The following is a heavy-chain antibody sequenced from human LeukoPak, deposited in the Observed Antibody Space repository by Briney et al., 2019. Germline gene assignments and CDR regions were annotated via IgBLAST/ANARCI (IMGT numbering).Heavy chain of an antibody. CDR1: GFTFSSYG. D-gene: IGHD3-3*01. Sequence: GRSLRLSCAASGFTFSSYGMHWVRQAPGKGLEWVAVISYDGSNKYYADSVKGRFTISRDNSKNTLYLQMNSLRAEDTAVYYCAKSGYRFFMGDTGNPFDFWGQGTMVTVSS. CDR2: ISYDGSNK. CDR3: AKSGYRFFMGDTGNPFDF. V-gene: IGHV3-30*18. J-gene: IGHJ3*01.